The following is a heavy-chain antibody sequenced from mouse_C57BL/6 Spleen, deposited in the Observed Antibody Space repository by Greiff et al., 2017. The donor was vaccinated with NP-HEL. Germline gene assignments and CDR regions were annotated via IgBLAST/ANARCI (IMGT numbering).Heavy chain of an antibody. CDR3: AREGDYDGYWYFDV. V-gene: IGHV1-59*01. J-gene: IGHJ1*03. CDR1: GYTFTSYW. D-gene: IGHD2-4*01. CDR2: IEPSDSYT. Sequence: QVQLQQSGAELVRPGTSVKLSCKASGYTFTSYWMHWVKQRPGQGLEWIGVIEPSDSYTNYNQKFKGKATLTVDTSSSTAYMQLSSLTSEDSAVYYCAREGDYDGYWYFDVWGTGTTVTVSS.